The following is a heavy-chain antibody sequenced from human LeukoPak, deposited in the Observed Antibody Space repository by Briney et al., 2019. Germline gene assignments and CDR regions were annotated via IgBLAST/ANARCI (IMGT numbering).Heavy chain of an antibody. D-gene: IGHD6-13*01. CDR3: ARGQRVDIGSSWYDYYYYYMDV. CDR1: GYTFTSYG. V-gene: IGHV1-18*01. J-gene: IGHJ6*03. Sequence: ASVKVSCKASGYTFTSYGISWVRQAPGQGLEWMGWISAYNGNTNYAQKLQGRVTMTTDTSTSTAYMELRSLRSDDTAVYYCARGQRVDIGSSWYDYYYYYMDVWGKGTTVTVSS. CDR2: ISAYNGNT.